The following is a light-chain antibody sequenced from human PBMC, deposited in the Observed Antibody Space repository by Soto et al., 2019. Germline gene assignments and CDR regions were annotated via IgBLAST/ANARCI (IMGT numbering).Light chain of an antibody. V-gene: IGLV2-23*02. CDR1: SSDVGSYNL. CDR3: CSYAGRSTSLYV. J-gene: IGLJ1*01. Sequence: QSVLTQPASVSGSPGQSITISCTGTSSDVGSYNLVSWYQQHPGKAPKLMIYEVSTRPSGVSNRFSGSKSGNTASLTISGLQAEDEADYYCCSYAGRSTSLYVFGTGTKLTVL. CDR2: EVS.